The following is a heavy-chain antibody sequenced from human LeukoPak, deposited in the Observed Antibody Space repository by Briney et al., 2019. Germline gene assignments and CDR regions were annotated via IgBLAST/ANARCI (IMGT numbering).Heavy chain of an antibody. Sequence: GRSLRLSCAASGFTFDDYAMHWVRQAPGKGLEWVSGISWNSGSIGYADSVKGRFTISRDNAKNSLYLQMNSLRAEDTALYYCAKGLSRSYPDGFDYWGQGTLVTVSS. CDR3: AKGLSRSYPDGFDY. CDR2: ISWNSGSI. D-gene: IGHD1-26*01. V-gene: IGHV3-9*01. J-gene: IGHJ4*02. CDR1: GFTFDDYA.